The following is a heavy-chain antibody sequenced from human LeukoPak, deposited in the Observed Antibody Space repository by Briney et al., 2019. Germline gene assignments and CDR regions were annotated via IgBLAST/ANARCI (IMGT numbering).Heavy chain of an antibody. CDR3: ARHTTYCSGGSCRDAFDI. D-gene: IGHD2-15*01. J-gene: IGHJ3*02. CDR1: GGSISSYY. V-gene: IGHV4-59*08. Sequence: PSETLSLTCTVSGGSISSYYWSWIRQPPGKGLEWIGYIYYSGSTNYNPSLKSRVTISVDTSKNQFSLKLSSVTAADTAVYYCARHTTYCSGGSCRDAFDIWGQGTMVTVSS. CDR2: IYYSGST.